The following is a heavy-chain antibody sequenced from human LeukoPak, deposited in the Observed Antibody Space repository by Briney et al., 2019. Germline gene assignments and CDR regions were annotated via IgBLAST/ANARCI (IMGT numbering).Heavy chain of an antibody. D-gene: IGHD3-22*01. Sequence: SETLSLTCTVSGGSISSYYWSWIRQPPGKGLEWIGYIYTSGSTNYNPYLKSRVTISVDTSKNQFSLKLSSVTAADTAVYYCARTLGYYDSSGSRYYYYYMDVWGKGTTVTVSS. CDR1: GGSISSYY. V-gene: IGHV4-4*09. CDR2: IYTSGST. CDR3: ARTLGYYDSSGSRYYYYYMDV. J-gene: IGHJ6*03.